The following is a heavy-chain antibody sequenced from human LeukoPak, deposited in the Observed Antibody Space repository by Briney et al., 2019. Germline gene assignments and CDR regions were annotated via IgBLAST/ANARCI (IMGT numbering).Heavy chain of an antibody. Sequence: SQTLSLTCTVSGGSISSGGYSWSWIRQHPGKGLEWIGYIYYSGSTYYNPSLKSRVTISVDTSKNQFSLKLSSVTAADTAVYYCASGYSYDYADYWGQGTLVTVSS. CDR1: GGSISSGGYS. V-gene: IGHV4-31*03. CDR2: IYYSGST. J-gene: IGHJ4*02. CDR3: ASGYSYDYADY. D-gene: IGHD5-18*01.